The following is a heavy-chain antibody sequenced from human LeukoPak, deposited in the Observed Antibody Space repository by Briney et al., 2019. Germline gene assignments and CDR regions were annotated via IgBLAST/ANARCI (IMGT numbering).Heavy chain of an antibody. CDR3: ARHGNVSPAYNWFDP. J-gene: IGHJ5*02. CDR2: ISAYNGNT. Sequence: ASVKVSCKASGYTFTSYGISWVRQASGQGLEWMGWISAYNGNTNYAQKLQGRVTMTTDTSTSTAYMELRSLRSDDTAVYYCARHGNVSPAYNWFDPWGQGTLVTVSS. CDR1: GYTFTSYG. V-gene: IGHV1-18*01. D-gene: IGHD3-10*02.